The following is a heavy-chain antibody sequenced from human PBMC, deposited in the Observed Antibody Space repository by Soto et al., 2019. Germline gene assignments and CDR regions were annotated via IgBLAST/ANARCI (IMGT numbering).Heavy chain of an antibody. CDR1: GFTFSSYW. V-gene: IGHV3-7*04. Sequence: GGSLRLSCAASGFTFSSYWMSWVRQAPGKGLEWVANIKQDGSEKYYVDSVKGRFTISRDNAKNSLYLQMNSLRAEDTAVYYCARGARTTSYYYYGMDVWGQGTTVTVSS. CDR2: IKQDGSEK. D-gene: IGHD1-1*01. J-gene: IGHJ6*02. CDR3: ARGARTTSYYYYGMDV.